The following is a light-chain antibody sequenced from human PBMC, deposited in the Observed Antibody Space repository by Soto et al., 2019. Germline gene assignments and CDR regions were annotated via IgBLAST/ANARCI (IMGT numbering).Light chain of an antibody. CDR2: DAS. CDR1: QSISAY. V-gene: IGKV3-11*01. J-gene: IGKJ4*01. Sequence: LTQSPATLSSSVGERATLTCRASQSISAYLAWYQQKPDKAPKLLIYDASNLASGIPARFSGSGSGTDFTLTISSLEPEDFAVYYCQQCNNWPLTFGGGTKVDIK. CDR3: QQCNNWPLT.